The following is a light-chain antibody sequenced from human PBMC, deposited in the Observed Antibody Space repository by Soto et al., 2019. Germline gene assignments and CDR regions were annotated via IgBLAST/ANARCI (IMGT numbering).Light chain of an antibody. CDR3: CSYAGSYTLV. J-gene: IGLJ1*01. CDR2: EVR. CDR1: MRDVGAYNL. V-gene: IGLV2-14*01. Sequence: QSALTQPASVSGSAGQSITISCSGTMRDVGAYNLVSWYQQHPGTAPKLIIYEVRNRPSGISSRFSGSRSGNTASLTISGLQAEDEADYYCCSYAGSYTLVFGTGTKVTVL.